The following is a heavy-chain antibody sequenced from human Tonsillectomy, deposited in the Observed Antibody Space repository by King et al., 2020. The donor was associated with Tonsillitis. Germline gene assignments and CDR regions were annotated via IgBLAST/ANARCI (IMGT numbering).Heavy chain of an antibody. V-gene: IGHV7-4-1*02. J-gene: IGHJ4*02. CDR3: VRDDWVSDY. CDR1: GYSFTNYA. D-gene: IGHD3-9*01. CDR2: INTNNGNTGNQ. Sequence: VQLVESASELKKPGASVTVSCKASGYSFTNYAMNWVRQAPGQGLEWMGWINTNNGNTGNQTYDQGFTGRCVLSLDTSASTAYLQISSLKTEDTAVYYFVRDDWVSDYWGQGTLVTVSS.